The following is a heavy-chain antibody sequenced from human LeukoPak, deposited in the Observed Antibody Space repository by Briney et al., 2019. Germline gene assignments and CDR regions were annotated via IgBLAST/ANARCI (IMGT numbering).Heavy chain of an antibody. D-gene: IGHD6-13*01. J-gene: IGHJ4*02. CDR2: INQDGSEK. CDR1: GFTFSNYW. Sequence: GGSLRLSCAASGFTFSNYWMSWVRQAPGKGLEWVANINQDGSEKNYVGSVKGRFTISRDNAKNSLYLQMNSLRAEDTAVYYCARDVFGWAAAGRHLDYWGQGTLVTVSS. V-gene: IGHV3-7*01. CDR3: ARDVFGWAAAGRHLDY.